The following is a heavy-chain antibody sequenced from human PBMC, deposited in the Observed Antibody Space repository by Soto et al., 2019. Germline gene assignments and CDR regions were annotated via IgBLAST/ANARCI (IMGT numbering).Heavy chain of an antibody. D-gene: IGHD3-16*01. V-gene: IGHV3-7*01. CDR3: AREGAGGNPLGYYYYYYGMDV. Sequence: GGSLRLSCAASGFTFSSYWMSWVRQAPGKGLEWVANIKQDGSEKYYVDSVKGRFTISRDNAKNSLYLQMNSLRAEDTAVYYCAREGAGGNPLGYYYYYYGMDVWGQGTTVTVSS. CDR1: GFTFSSYW. CDR2: IKQDGSEK. J-gene: IGHJ6*01.